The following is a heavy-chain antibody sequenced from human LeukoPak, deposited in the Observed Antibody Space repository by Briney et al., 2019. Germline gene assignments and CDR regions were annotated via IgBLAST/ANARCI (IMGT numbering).Heavy chain of an antibody. CDR3: ARAPSSNWPLGDWFDP. Sequence: ASVKVSCKASGYTFTSYGISWVRQAPGQGLEWMGWISAYNGNTNYAQKLQGRVTMTTDTSTSTAYMELRSLRSDDTAVYYCARAPSSNWPLGDWFDPWGQGTLVTVSS. V-gene: IGHV1-18*01. D-gene: IGHD6-13*01. CDR2: ISAYNGNT. J-gene: IGHJ5*02. CDR1: GYTFTSYG.